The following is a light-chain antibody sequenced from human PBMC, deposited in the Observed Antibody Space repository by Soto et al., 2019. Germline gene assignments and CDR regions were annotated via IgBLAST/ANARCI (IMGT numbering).Light chain of an antibody. CDR3: SSFTRSNSYV. Sequence: QSALTQPASVSGSPGQSITISCTGTSSDVGSYNYVSWYQQHPVKVPKLMLYDVSDRPSGVSNRFSGSKSGNTASLTISGLQAEEEADSYCSSFTRSNSYVFGTGTKVTVL. CDR1: SSDVGSYNY. V-gene: IGLV2-14*03. CDR2: DVS. J-gene: IGLJ1*01.